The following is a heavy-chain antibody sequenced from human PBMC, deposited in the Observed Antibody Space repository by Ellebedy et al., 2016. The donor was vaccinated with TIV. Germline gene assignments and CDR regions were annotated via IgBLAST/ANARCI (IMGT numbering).Heavy chain of an antibody. J-gene: IGHJ3*02. D-gene: IGHD3-9*01. CDR2: INHSGST. V-gene: IGHV4-34*01. CDR3: ASGHLPLNI. Sequence: SETLSLTXAVYGGSFSGYYWSWIRQPPGKGLEWIGEINHSGSTNYNPSLKSRVTISVDTSKNQFSLKLSSVTAADTAVYFCASGHLPLNIWGQGTMVTVSS. CDR1: GGSFSGYY.